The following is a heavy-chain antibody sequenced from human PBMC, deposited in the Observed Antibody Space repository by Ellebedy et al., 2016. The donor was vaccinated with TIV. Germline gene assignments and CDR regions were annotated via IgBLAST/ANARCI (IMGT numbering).Heavy chain of an antibody. V-gene: IGHV4-59*12. D-gene: IGHD1/OR15-1a*01. CDR1: GGSISDYY. CDR2: LYYSGST. Sequence: GSLRLSCTVSGGSISDYYWSWIRQPPGKGLEWIGSLYYSGSTNYNPSLKSRVTISVDTSKNQFSLRLSSVTAADTAVYYCAEHGLDVHAFDIWGQGTMVTVSS. CDR3: AEHGLDVHAFDI. J-gene: IGHJ3*02.